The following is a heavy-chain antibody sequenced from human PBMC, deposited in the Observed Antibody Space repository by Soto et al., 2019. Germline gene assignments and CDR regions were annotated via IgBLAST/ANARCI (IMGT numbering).Heavy chain of an antibody. CDR3: ARPPGYISDWYYFDL. D-gene: IGHD6-19*01. V-gene: IGHV1-2*02. CDR2: ISPKSGGT. J-gene: IGHJ4*02. CDR1: GYTFIDYY. Sequence: QVQLVQSGAEVKKPGPSVKVSCEGSGYTFIDYYMHWVRQAPGQGFEWMGRISPKSGGTNYAQKFQGRVTMTWDTSLNTAYMELSSLMSEDTAVYYCARPPGYISDWYYFDLWGQGTLVTVSS.